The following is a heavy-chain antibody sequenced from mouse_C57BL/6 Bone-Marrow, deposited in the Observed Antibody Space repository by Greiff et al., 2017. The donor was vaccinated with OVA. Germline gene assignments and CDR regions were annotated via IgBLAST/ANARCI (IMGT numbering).Heavy chain of an antibody. CDR3: RIWWYFDV. J-gene: IGHJ1*03. CDR1: GYTFTSYG. Sequence: VKLLESGAELARPGASVKLSCKASGYTFTSYGISWVKQRTGQGLEWIGEIYPRSGNTYYNEKFKGKATLTADKSSSTAYMELRSLTSEDSAVYFCRIWWYFDVWGTGTTVTVSS. V-gene: IGHV1-81*01. CDR2: IYPRSGNT.